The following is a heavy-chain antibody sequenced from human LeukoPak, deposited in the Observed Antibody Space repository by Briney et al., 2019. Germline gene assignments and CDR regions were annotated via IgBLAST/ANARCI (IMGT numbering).Heavy chain of an antibody. D-gene: IGHD3-10*01. V-gene: IGHV3-9*01. Sequence: GRSLRLSCAASGFTFDDYAMHWVRQAPGKGLEWVSGIRWKSGSIGYADSVKGRFTISRDNAKNSLYLQMNTLRAEDTALYYCVKDKGYIGEDAFDIWGQGTMVTVSS. CDR1: GFTFDDYA. CDR3: VKDKGYIGEDAFDI. CDR2: IRWKSGSI. J-gene: IGHJ3*02.